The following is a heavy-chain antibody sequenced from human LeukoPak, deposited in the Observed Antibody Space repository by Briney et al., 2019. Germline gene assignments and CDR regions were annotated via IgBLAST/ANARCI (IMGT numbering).Heavy chain of an antibody. Sequence: EGSLRLSCAASGFTFSSYAMSWVRQAPGKGLEWVSAISGSGGSTYYADSVKGRFTISRDNSKNTLYLQMNSLRAEDTAVYYCAKGSGSKNYYYYYGMDVWGQGTTVTVSS. J-gene: IGHJ6*02. CDR1: GFTFSSYA. CDR3: AKGSGSKNYYYYYGMDV. D-gene: IGHD1-26*01. CDR2: ISGSGGST. V-gene: IGHV3-23*01.